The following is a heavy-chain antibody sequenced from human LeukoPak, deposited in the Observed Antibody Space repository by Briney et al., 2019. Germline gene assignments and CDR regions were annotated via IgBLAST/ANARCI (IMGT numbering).Heavy chain of an antibody. CDR3: AVANYYDSSGYNPKRSYAFDI. CDR1: GFTVSSNY. Sequence: GGSLRLSCAASGFTVSSNYMSWVRQAPGKGLEWVSVIYSGGSTYYADSVKGRFTISRDNSKNTLYLQMNSLRAEDTAVYCCAVANYYDSSGYNPKRSYAFDIWGQGTMVTVSS. J-gene: IGHJ3*02. CDR2: IYSGGST. V-gene: IGHV3-66*01. D-gene: IGHD3-22*01.